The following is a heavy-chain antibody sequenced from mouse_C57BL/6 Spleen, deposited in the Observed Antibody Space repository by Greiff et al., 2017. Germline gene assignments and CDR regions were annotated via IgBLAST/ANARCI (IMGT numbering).Heavy chain of an antibody. Sequence: VQLKESGAELVKPGASVKLSCKASGYTFTEYTIHWVKQRSGQGLEWIGWFYPGSGSIKYNEKFKDKATLTADKSSSTVYMELSRLTSEDSAVYFCARHEETYDGYPYYFDYWGQGTTLTVSS. J-gene: IGHJ2*01. CDR2: FYPGSGSI. CDR3: ARHEETYDGYPYYFDY. D-gene: IGHD2-3*01. CDR1: GYTFTEYT. V-gene: IGHV1-62-2*01.